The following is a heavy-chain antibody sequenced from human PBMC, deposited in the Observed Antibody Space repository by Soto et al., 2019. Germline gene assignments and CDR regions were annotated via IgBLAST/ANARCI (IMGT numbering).Heavy chain of an antibody. CDR3: ARTTVTTWVDF. V-gene: IGHV1-3*01. J-gene: IGHJ4*02. D-gene: IGHD4-17*01. Sequence: QVQLVQSGAEVKKPGASVKVSCKASGYTFTSSEMHWVRQAPGQRLEWMGWINAGNGNTRYSWNFQGRVTITRDTSASTAYMELSSLISEDTAVYYCARTTVTTWVDFWGQGTLVTVSS. CDR1: GYTFTSSE. CDR2: INAGNGNT.